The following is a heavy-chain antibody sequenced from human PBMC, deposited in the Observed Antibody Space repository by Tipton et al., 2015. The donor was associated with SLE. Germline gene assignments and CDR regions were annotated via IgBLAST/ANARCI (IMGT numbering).Heavy chain of an antibody. Sequence: TLSLTCIVSGGSISSYYWSWIRQPPGRGLEWIGYIYYSGSTNYNPSLKSRVTISVDTSKNQFSLKLSSVTDVDTAVYYCARTAGRSVKLWYFDLWGRGTLVTVSS. CDR1: GGSISSYY. J-gene: IGHJ2*01. V-gene: IGHV4-59*12. CDR2: IYYSGST. D-gene: IGHD5-18*01. CDR3: ARTAGRSVKLWYFDL.